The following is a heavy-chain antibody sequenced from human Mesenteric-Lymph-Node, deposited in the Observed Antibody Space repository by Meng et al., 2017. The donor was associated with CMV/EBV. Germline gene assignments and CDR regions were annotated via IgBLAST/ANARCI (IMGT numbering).Heavy chain of an antibody. V-gene: IGHV3-48*03. Sequence: GGSLRLSCAASGFTFSNYEMNWVRQAPGKGLEWVSYISSTGDSIFYADSVKGRFSISRDNAKNSLYLQMNTLRAEDTAVCYCARDRRDRAYYYYGMDVWGQGTTVTVSS. J-gene: IGHJ6*02. CDR3: ARDRRDRAYYYYGMDV. CDR2: ISSTGDSI. CDR1: GFTFSNYE.